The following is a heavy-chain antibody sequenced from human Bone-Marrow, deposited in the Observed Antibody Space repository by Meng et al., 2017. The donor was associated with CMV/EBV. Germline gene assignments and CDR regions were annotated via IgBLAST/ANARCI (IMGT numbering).Heavy chain of an antibody. J-gene: IGHJ4*02. CDR3: ARSHSSNLPNTFEY. Sequence: GGSLRLSCTVSGFTVSTSFMTWVRQAPGKGLEWVSVIYSDGITHFADVVRGRFSISRDNSKNTVFLQLNRLSVDDTAVYFCARSHSSNLPNTFEYWGQGTRVTGSS. D-gene: IGHD2-8*01. V-gene: IGHV3-53*01. CDR2: IYSDGIT. CDR1: GFTVSTSF.